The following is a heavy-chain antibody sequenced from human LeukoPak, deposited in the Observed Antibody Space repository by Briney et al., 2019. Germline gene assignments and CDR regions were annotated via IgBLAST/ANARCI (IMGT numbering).Heavy chain of an antibody. J-gene: IGHJ4*02. V-gene: IGHV3-30-3*01. Sequence: GGSLRLSCAASGFTFSSYAMHWVRQAPGKGLEWVAVISYDGSNKYYADSVKGRFTISRDNSKNTLYLQMNSLRAEDTAVYYCAIGGRLTTVTTTFDYWGQGTLVTVSS. CDR1: GFTFSSYA. CDR3: AIGGRLTTVTTTFDY. D-gene: IGHD4-17*01. CDR2: ISYDGSNK.